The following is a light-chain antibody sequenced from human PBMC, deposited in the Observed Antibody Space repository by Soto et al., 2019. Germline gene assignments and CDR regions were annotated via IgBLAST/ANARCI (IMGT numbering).Light chain of an antibody. Sequence: DIQMTQSPSSLSASVGDRVTLTCRASHSISSYLNWYQQKPGKAPKLLIHGASNLQSGVPSRFTGSGSEKHFIHTIANLQPEDFATYYCQQSYSTHTWTFGQGSKVELK. J-gene: IGKJ1*01. CDR3: QQSYSTHTWT. CDR1: HSISSY. CDR2: GAS. V-gene: IGKV1-39*01.